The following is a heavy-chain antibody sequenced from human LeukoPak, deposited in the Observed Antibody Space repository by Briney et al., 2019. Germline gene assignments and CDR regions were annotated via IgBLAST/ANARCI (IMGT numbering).Heavy chain of an antibody. Sequence: PGGSLRLSCAASGFTFSSYNMNWVRQAPGKGLEWVSSITSSSSHIYYADSVKGRFTISRDNARNSLYLQMNSLRAEDTAVYYCARKGGATTYGYYYYYMDVWGKGTTVTISS. CDR2: ITSSSSHI. D-gene: IGHD1-26*01. CDR1: GFTFSSYN. CDR3: ARKGGATTYGYYYYYMDV. J-gene: IGHJ6*03. V-gene: IGHV3-21*01.